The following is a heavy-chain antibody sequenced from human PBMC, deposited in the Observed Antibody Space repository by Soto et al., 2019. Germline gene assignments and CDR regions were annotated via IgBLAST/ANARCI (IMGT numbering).Heavy chain of an antibody. CDR1: GFTFSGSA. CDR2: IRSKANSYAT. Sequence: EVQLVESGGGLVQPGGSLKLSCAASGFTFSGSAMHWVRQASGKGLEWVGRIRSKANSYATAYAASVKGRFTISRDDSKNTAYLQMNSLKTEDTAVYYCTRFSVSGLDDHWGQGTLVTVSS. D-gene: IGHD3-10*01. CDR3: TRFSVSGLDDH. J-gene: IGHJ4*02. V-gene: IGHV3-73*02.